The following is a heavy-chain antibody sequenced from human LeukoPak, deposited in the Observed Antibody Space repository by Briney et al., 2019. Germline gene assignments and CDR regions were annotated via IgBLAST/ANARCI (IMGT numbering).Heavy chain of an antibody. CDR1: GGTFSSYA. D-gene: IGHD5-18*01. V-gene: IGHV1-69*13. J-gene: IGHJ4*02. CDR3: ARDGYSYGWQAFFDY. Sequence: SVKVSCKASGGTFSSYAISWVRQAPGQGLEWMGGIIPIFGTANYAQKFQGRVTITADESTSTAYMELSSLRSEDTAVCYCARDGYSYGWQAFFDYWGQGTLVTVSS. CDR2: IIPIFGTA.